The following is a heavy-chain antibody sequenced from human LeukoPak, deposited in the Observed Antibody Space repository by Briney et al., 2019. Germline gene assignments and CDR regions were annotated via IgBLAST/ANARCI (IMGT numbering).Heavy chain of an antibody. J-gene: IGHJ4*02. D-gene: IGHD6-19*01. Sequence: GESLKISCKGSGYSFTTYWIVWVRQMPGKGLEWMGIIYPGGSDTRYSPSFQGQVTISVDKSISTAFLQWSSLKASDTAVYYCARGGSGWFHNYDYWGQGTLVTVSS. V-gene: IGHV5-51*03. CDR3: ARGGSGWFHNYDY. CDR2: IYPGGSDT. CDR1: GYSFTTYW.